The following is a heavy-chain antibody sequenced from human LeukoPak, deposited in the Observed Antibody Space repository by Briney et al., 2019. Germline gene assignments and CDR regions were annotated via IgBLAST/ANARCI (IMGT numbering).Heavy chain of an antibody. CDR3: ASASYYYDSSGYYKRGYYFDY. CDR2: IIPIFGTA. CDR1: GGTFSISA. V-gene: IGHV1-69*05. D-gene: IGHD3-22*01. Sequence: ASVKVSCKASGGTFSISAITWVRQAPGQGLECMGGIIPIFGTANYAQKVQGRVTISTDESTSTAYMELSSLRSEDTAVYYCASASYYYDSSGYYKRGYYFDYWGQGTLVTVSS. J-gene: IGHJ4*02.